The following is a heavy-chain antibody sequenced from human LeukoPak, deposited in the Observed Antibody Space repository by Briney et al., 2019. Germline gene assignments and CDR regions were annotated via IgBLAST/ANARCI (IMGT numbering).Heavy chain of an antibody. CDR1: GGSISSYY. CDR2: IYYSGST. Sequence: ETLSLPCTVSGGSISSYYWSWIRQPPGKGLEWIGYIYYSGSTNYNPSLKSRVTISVDTSKNQFSLKLSSVTAADTAVYYCARAVAAAFDYYYYGMDVWGQGTTVTVSS. J-gene: IGHJ6*02. CDR3: ARAVAAAFDYYYYGMDV. V-gene: IGHV4-59*01. D-gene: IGHD6-13*01.